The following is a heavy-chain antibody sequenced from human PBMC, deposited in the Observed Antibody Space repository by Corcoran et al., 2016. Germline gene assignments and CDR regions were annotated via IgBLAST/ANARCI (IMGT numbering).Heavy chain of an antibody. CDR3: ARGLRGWPPGY. CDR2: INAGNGNT. CDR1: GYTFTSYA. Sequence: QVQLVQSGAEVKKPGASVKVSCKASGYTFTSYAMHWVRQAPGQRLEWMGWINAGNGNTKYSQKFQGRVTITRDTSASTAYMELSSLRSEDTAVYYCARGLRGWPPGYWGQGTLVTVSS. V-gene: IGHV1-3*01. J-gene: IGHJ4*02. D-gene: IGHD3-10*01.